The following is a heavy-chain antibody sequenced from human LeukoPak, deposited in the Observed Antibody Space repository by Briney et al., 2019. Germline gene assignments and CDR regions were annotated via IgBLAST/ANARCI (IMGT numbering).Heavy chain of an antibody. CDR3: ARDPGDPFYFDY. Sequence: GASVKVSCKASGYTFTGYYMHWVRQAPGQGLEWMGWINPNSGGTNYAQKFQGRVTMTRDTSISTAYMELSSLRSEDTAVYYCARDPGDPFYFDYWGQGTLVTVSS. J-gene: IGHJ4*02. CDR2: INPNSGGT. V-gene: IGHV1-2*02. D-gene: IGHD3-10*01. CDR1: GYTFTGYY.